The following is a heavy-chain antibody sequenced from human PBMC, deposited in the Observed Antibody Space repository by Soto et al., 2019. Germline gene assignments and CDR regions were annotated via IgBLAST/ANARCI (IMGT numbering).Heavy chain of an antibody. CDR3: ARDKEPWGNRQNWLDP. CDR1: GYTFTTYY. J-gene: IGHJ5*02. CDR2: INPSGGFT. Sequence: QVQLVQSGAEVKKPGASVKVSCKASGYTFTTYYMHWVRQAPGQGLEWMGIINPSGGFTTYAQKFQGRVTMTRDTSTSTVYMELSSRRSEDTAVYYWARDKEPWGNRQNWLDPWGQGTLVTVSS. V-gene: IGHV1-46*03. D-gene: IGHD3-16*01.